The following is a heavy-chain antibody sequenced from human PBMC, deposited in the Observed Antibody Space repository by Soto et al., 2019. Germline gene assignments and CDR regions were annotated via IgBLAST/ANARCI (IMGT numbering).Heavy chain of an antibody. J-gene: IGHJ2*01. V-gene: IGHV3-23*01. CDR3: ARKAPNIIAVAATNWYFDL. CDR2: ISGSGGST. D-gene: IGHD6-19*01. CDR1: GFTFSSYA. Sequence: PGGSLRLSCAASGFTFSSYAMSWVRQAPGKGLEWVSAISGSGGSTYYADSVKGRFTISRDNSKNTLYLQMNSLRAEDTAVYYCARKAPNIIAVAATNWYFDLWGRGTLVTVSS.